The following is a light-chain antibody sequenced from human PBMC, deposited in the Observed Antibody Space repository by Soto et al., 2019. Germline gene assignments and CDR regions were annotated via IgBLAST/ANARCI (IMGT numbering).Light chain of an antibody. CDR2: AAS. J-gene: IGKJ4*01. CDR3: QQSYSTPIT. Sequence: DIHMTQSPSSLSASVGDRVTITCRATQTISNFLNWYQQKPGQAPKLLIYAASSLHSAVPSRFSGGYSGTDFTLTISYLQPEDFATYYCQQSYSTPITFGGGTKVEIK. CDR1: QTISNF. V-gene: IGKV1-39*01.